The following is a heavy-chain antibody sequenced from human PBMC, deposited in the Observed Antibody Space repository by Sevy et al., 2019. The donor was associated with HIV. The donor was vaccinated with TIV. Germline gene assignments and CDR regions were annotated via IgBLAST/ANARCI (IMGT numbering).Heavy chain of an antibody. CDR3: ARPFSSRWSIEDYYYGMDV. V-gene: IGHV1-46*01. J-gene: IGHJ6*02. D-gene: IGHD6-13*01. CDR2: INPSGGST. CDR1: GYTFTSYY. Sequence: ASVKVSCKASGYTFTSYYMHWVRQATGQGLEWMGIINPSGGSTSYAQKFQGRVTMTRDTSTSTVYMELSSLRSEDTAVYYCARPFSSRWSIEDYYYGMDVWGQGTTVTVSS.